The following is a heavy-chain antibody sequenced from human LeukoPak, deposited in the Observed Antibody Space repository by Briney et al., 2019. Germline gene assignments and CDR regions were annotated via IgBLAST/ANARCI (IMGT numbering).Heavy chain of an antibody. Sequence: SETLSLTCTVSDGSISSSSYYWGWIRQPPGKGLEWIGSIYYSGSTYYNPSLKSRVTISVDASKNQFSLKLSSVTATDTAVYYCARRRGSNTSFNWFDPWGQGTLVTVSS. CDR1: DGSISSSSYY. D-gene: IGHD2-2*01. V-gene: IGHV4-39*01. J-gene: IGHJ5*02. CDR3: ARRRGSNTSFNWFDP. CDR2: IYYSGST.